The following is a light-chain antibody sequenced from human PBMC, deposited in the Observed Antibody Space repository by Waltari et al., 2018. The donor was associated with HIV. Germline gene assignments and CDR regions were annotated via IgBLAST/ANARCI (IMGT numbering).Light chain of an antibody. CDR3: AAWDGSLSGRV. V-gene: IGLV1-47*01. CDR1: SSNIGSNY. J-gene: IGLJ3*02. Sequence: QSVLTQPPSASGTPGQRVTISCSGSSSNIGSNYVYWYQQLPGTAPKLLIYRNNQRPSGLPDRFSGSKSGTSASLAISGLRSEDEAAYYCAAWDGSLSGRVFGGGTKLTVL. CDR2: RNN.